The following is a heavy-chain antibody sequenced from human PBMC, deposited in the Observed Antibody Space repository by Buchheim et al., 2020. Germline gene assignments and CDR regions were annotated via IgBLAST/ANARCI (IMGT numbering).Heavy chain of an antibody. CDR1: GFDFSTYG. Sequence: QVQLVESGGGVVQPGRSLRLSCAASGFDFSTYGMHWVRQAPGKGLEWLAIIWFDGSRQYYADSVKGRFTISRDNSKNTLYLQMTSLRAEDTAMYYCASAGNAAPFDYWGQGTL. J-gene: IGHJ4*02. D-gene: IGHD1-1*01. V-gene: IGHV3-33*01. CDR3: ASAGNAAPFDY. CDR2: IWFDGSRQ.